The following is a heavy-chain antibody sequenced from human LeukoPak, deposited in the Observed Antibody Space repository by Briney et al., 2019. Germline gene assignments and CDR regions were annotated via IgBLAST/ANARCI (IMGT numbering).Heavy chain of an antibody. CDR2: ISGSGGST. D-gene: IGHD2-15*01. V-gene: IGHV3-23*01. CDR3: AKVPTFYYYYYMDV. CDR1: GFTFSSYA. J-gene: IGHJ6*03. Sequence: GGSLRLSCAASGFTFSSYAMSWVRQAPGEGLEWVSAISGSGGSTYYADSVKGRFTISRDNSKNTLYQQMNSLRAEDTAVYYCAKVPTFYYYYYMDVWGKGTTVTVSS.